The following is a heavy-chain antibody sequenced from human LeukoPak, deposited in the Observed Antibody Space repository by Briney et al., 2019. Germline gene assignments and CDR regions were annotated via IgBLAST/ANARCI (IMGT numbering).Heavy chain of an antibody. V-gene: IGHV3-23*01. D-gene: IGHD6-6*01. CDR1: GFTFSSYV. CDR2: ISGSGGST. CDR3: AKFLDSSSLGGFDY. J-gene: IGHJ4*02. Sequence: GGSLRLSCAASGFTFSSYVMSWVRQAPGKGLEWVSAISGSGGSTYYADSVKGRFTISRDNSKNTLYLQMNSLRAEDTAVYYWAKFLDSSSLGGFDYWGQGTLVTVSS.